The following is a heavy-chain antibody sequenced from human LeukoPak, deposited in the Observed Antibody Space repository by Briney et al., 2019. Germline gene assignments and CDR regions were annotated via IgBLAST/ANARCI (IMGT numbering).Heavy chain of an antibody. Sequence: GGSLRLSCAASGFTFSSYAMSWVRQAPGKGLEWVANIKQDGSEKNYVDSVKGRFTISRDNAKNSLYLQMNSLRAEDTAVYYCARGYFGLWGQGTLVTVSS. V-gene: IGHV3-7*04. CDR2: IKQDGSEK. CDR3: ARGYFGL. D-gene: IGHD1-1*01. J-gene: IGHJ5*02. CDR1: GFTFSSYA.